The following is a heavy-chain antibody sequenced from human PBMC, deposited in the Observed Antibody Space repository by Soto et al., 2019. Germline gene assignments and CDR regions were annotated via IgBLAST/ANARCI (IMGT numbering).Heavy chain of an antibody. Sequence: ASVKVSCKASGYTFTSYYMHWVRQAPGQGLEWMGIINPSGGSTSYAQKFQGRVTMTRDTSTSTVYMELSSLRSENTAVYYCARDSRVTMISASRPDAFDSWGQGTMVTVSS. CDR1: GYTFTSYY. D-gene: IGHD3-22*01. CDR3: ARDSRVTMISASRPDAFDS. V-gene: IGHV1-46*01. CDR2: INPSGGST. J-gene: IGHJ3*02.